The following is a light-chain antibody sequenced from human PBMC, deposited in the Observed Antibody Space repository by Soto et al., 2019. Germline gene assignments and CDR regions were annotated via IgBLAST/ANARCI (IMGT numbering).Light chain of an antibody. Sequence: QSALTQPRSVSGSPGQSVTISCTGSSSDVGGYNYVSWYQHHPGKAPKVVIYDVSQRPSGVPDRFSGSKSGSTASLTISGLQAEDEADYYCCSYAGSYTFVFGSGTKVTVL. V-gene: IGLV2-11*01. CDR2: DVS. CDR3: CSYAGSYTFV. CDR1: SSDVGGYNY. J-gene: IGLJ1*01.